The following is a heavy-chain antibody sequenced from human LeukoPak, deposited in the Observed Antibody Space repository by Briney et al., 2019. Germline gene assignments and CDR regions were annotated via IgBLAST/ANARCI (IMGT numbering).Heavy chain of an antibody. CDR1: GFTFSACV. J-gene: IGHJ4*01. CDR3: ARDGGYTGGWTYGAGDY. CDR2: ISNDGNDK. V-gene: IGHV3-30*04. D-gene: IGHD2-8*02. Sequence: PGRSLRLSCAASGFTFSACVMHWVRQAPGKGLECVAVISNDGNDKYYGDPVKGRFSISRDNSKNTLYLQMSSLRTEDTAVYYCARDGGYTGGWTYGAGDYWGQGALVTVSS.